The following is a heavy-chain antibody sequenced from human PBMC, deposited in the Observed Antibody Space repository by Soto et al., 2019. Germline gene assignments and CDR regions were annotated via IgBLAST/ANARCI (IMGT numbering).Heavy chain of an antibody. CDR2: INAVNGKT. V-gene: IGHV1-3*01. Sequence: ASVQVSCKTSGATFISYAITWVRQAPGQGLEWMAWINAVNGKTKYSQKFQGRVTITRDTSAGTAYMELSSLRSEDTAVYYCARGLGLYYFDYWGQGTLVTVSS. CDR1: GATFISYA. D-gene: IGHD1-26*01. CDR3: ARGLGLYYFDY. J-gene: IGHJ4*02.